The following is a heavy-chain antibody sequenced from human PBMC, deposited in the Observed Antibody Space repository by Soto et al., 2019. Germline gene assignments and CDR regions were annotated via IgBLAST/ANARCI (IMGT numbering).Heavy chain of an antibody. CDR2: ISWDSSTI. D-gene: IGHD2-15*01. V-gene: IGHV3-9*01. CDR3: VQGRYPTMATPLDH. Sequence: EVQLVESGGGLVQPGRSLRLSCAASGFTFDNCGMHWVRQAPGKGLEWVAGISWDSSTIAYADSVKGRFIISRDDAKNSLYLQMDSLRGEDTALYYCVQGRYPTMATPLDHWGQGTQVIVSS. J-gene: IGHJ4*02. CDR1: GFTFDNCG.